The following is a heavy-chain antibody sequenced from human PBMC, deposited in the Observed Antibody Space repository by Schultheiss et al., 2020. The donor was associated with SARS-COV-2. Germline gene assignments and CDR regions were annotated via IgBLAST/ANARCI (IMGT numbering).Heavy chain of an antibody. Sequence: SETLSLTCTVSGGSISSYYWSWIRQPPGKGLEWIGYIYYSGSTYYNPSLKSLVTISVDTSKNQFSLKLSSVTAADTAVYYCARDQVIHSYSSSFDAFDIWGQGTMVTVSS. CDR1: GGSISSYY. J-gene: IGHJ3*02. V-gene: IGHV4-59*06. CDR2: IYYSGST. D-gene: IGHD6-13*01. CDR3: ARDQVIHSYSSSFDAFDI.